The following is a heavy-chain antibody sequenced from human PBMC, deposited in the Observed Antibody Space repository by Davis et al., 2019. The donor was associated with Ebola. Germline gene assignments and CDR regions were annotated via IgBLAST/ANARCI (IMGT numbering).Heavy chain of an antibody. V-gene: IGHV4-61*01. CDR3: ASLKGGDVWSGYWDGMDV. CDR1: GGSVSSGSYY. D-gene: IGHD3-3*01. CDR2: IYYSGST. Sequence: SETLSLTCTVSGGSVSSGSYYWSWIRQPPGKGLEGIGYIYYSGSTNYNPSLKSRVTISVDTSKNQFSLKLSSVTAADTAVYYCASLKGGDVWSGYWDGMDVWGQGTTVTVSS. J-gene: IGHJ6*02.